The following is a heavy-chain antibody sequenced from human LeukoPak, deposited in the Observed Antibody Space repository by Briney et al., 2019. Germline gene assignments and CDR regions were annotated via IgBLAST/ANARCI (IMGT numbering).Heavy chain of an antibody. CDR1: GYTFTGYY. CDR3: ARVPRIAAAGSYFDY. D-gene: IGHD6-13*01. J-gene: IGHJ4*02. CDR2: INPNSGGT. Sequence: ASVKVSCKASGYTFTGYYMHWVRQAPGQGLEWMGWINPNSGGTNYAQKFQGRVTMTRDTSISTAYMELSRLRSDDTAVYYCARVPRIAAAGSYFDYWGQGILVTVSS. V-gene: IGHV1-2*02.